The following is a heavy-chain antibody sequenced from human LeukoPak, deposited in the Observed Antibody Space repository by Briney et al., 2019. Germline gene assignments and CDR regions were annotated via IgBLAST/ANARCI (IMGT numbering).Heavy chain of an antibody. D-gene: IGHD3-3*01. CDR3: ARGVSEWLLGNWFDP. V-gene: IGHV4-31*03. J-gene: IGHJ5*02. CDR2: IYYSGST. Sequence: SETLSLTCTVSGGSISIGGYYWSWIRQHPGKGLEWIGYIYYSGSTYYNPSLKSRVTISVDTSKNQFSLKLSSVTAADTAVYYCARGVSEWLLGNWFDPWGQGTLVTVSS. CDR1: GGSISIGGYY.